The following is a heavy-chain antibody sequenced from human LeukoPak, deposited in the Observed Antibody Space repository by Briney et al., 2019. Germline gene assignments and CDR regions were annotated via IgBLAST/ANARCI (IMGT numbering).Heavy chain of an antibody. J-gene: IGHJ3*02. CDR1: GFIFSAQS. Sequence: PGGSLRLSCAGSGFIFSAQSMNWVRQAPGKGLEWVSSISSSTYTWYADSVKGRFTISRDNGKRSLYLQMNSLRAEDTAVYYCARAALTDFWSNDIWGQGTMVTVSS. CDR2: ISSSTYT. V-gene: IGHV3-21*01. D-gene: IGHD3-3*01. CDR3: ARAALTDFWSNDI.